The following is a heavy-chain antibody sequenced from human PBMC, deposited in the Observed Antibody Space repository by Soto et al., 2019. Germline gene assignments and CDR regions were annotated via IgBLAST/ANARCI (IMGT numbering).Heavy chain of an antibody. CDR2: IIPIFGTA. CDR3: QVGEYYYGMDV. J-gene: IGHJ6*02. V-gene: IGHV1-69*01. Sequence: QVQLVQSGAEVKNPGASVKVSCKASGGTFSSYAISWVRQAPGQGLEWMGGIIPIFGTANYAQKFQGRVTITAYESTRTAYMELSSLRSEDTAVYSCQVGEYYYGMDVWGHGTTDTVSS. CDR1: GGTFSSYA. D-gene: IGHD3-16*01.